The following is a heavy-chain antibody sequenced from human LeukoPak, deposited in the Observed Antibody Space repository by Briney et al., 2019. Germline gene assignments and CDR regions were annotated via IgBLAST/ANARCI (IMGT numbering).Heavy chain of an antibody. V-gene: IGHV4-4*07. CDR3: ARWVAAGKHNNWFDP. CDR1: GGSISSYY. J-gene: IGHJ5*02. D-gene: IGHD6-13*01. Sequence: PSETLSLTCTVSGGSISSYYWSWIRQPAGKGLEWIGRIYTSGSTNYNPSLKSRVTMSVDTSKNQFSLKLSSVTAADTAVYYCARWVAAGKHNNWFDPWGQGTLVTVSS. CDR2: IYTSGST.